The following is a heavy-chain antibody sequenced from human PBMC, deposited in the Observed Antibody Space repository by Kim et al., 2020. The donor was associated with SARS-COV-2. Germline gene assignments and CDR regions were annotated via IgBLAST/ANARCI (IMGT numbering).Heavy chain of an antibody. V-gene: IGHV3-20*01. Sequence: SVKDRFNIPRDNAKNSLYLQMNSLRAEDTAVYHCARDLGDYYGSGTLFDPWGQGTLVTVSS. J-gene: IGHJ5*02. CDR3: ARDLGDYYGSGTLFDP. D-gene: IGHD3-10*01.